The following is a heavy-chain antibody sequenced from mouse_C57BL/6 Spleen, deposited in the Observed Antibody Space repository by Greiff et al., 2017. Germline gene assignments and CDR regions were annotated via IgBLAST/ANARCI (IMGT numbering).Heavy chain of an antibody. V-gene: IGHV1-64*01. CDR3: ATLYGSSPPFAY. CDR1: GYTFTSYW. D-gene: IGHD1-1*01. CDR2: IHPNSGST. J-gene: IGHJ3*01. Sequence: QVQLKQPGAELVKPGASVKLSCKASGYTFTSYWMHWVKQRPGQGLEWIGMIHPNSGSTNYNEKFKSKATLTVDQSSRTAYMQLSSLTSEDSAVYYCATLYGSSPPFAYWGQGTLVTVSA.